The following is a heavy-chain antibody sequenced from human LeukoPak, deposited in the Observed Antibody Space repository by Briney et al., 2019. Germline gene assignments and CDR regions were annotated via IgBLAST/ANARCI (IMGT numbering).Heavy chain of an antibody. Sequence: MASETLSLTCTVSGGSISSYYWSWIRQPPGKGLEWIGYIYYSGSTNYNPSLKSRVTISVDTSKNQFSLKLSSVTAADTAVYYCARGGGPRGYSYGGAFDYWGQGTLVTVSS. V-gene: IGHV4-59*08. CDR2: IYYSGST. CDR3: ARGGGPRGYSYGGAFDY. J-gene: IGHJ4*02. CDR1: GGSISSYY. D-gene: IGHD5-18*01.